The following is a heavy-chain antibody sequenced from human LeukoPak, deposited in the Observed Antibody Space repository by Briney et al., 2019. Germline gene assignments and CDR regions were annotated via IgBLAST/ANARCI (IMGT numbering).Heavy chain of an antibody. J-gene: IGHJ4*02. D-gene: IGHD2-2*01. V-gene: IGHV3-53*01. CDR1: GFTVSSNY. CDR2: IYSGGST. Sequence: GGSLRLSCAASGFTVSSNYMSWVRQAPGKGLEWVSVIYSGGSTYYADSVKGRFTISRDNSKNTLYLQMNSLRAEDTAVYYCARWYCSGTSCYYDYWGQGTLVTVSS. CDR3: ARWYCSGTSCYYDY.